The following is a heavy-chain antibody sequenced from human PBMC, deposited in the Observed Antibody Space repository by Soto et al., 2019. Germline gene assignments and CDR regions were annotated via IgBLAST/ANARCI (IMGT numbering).Heavy chain of an antibody. J-gene: IGHJ4*02. V-gene: IGHV3-53*01. CDR2: MYSGGTT. Sequence: EVQLVESGGGVIQPGGSLRLSCAASGFTVSNNYMSWVRQAPGKGLEWVSVMYSGGTTYYADSVKGRFTISRDNSKNTLYLQMNSMRAEDTAVYYCARNDHFDYWGQGTLVTVSS. CDR3: ARNDHFDY. CDR1: GFTVSNNY.